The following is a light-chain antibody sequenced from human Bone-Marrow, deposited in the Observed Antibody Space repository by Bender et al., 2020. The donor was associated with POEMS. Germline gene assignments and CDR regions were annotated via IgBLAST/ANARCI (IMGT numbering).Light chain of an antibody. J-gene: IGLJ3*02. CDR3: QSFDSGLSASV. CDR2: SDN. Sequence: QSVLTQPPSASGTPGQRVTISCSGSNSNIGTNAVNWYQQFPGTAPKLLIYSDNQRPSGVPDRFSGSRSGTSASLAITGLQAEDEADYYCQSFDSGLSASVFGGGTKVTVL. CDR1: NSNIGTNA. V-gene: IGLV1-44*01.